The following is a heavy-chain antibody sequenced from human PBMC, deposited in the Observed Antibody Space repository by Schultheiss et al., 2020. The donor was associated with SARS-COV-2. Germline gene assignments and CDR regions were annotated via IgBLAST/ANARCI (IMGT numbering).Heavy chain of an antibody. J-gene: IGHJ4*02. V-gene: IGHV2-70*11. CDR3: ARVDYGDNTGVFDY. CDR2: IDWDDDK. CDR1: GFSLSTSGMC. D-gene: IGHD4-17*01. Sequence: QTLSLTCTFSGFSLSTSGMCVSWIRQPPGKALEWLARIDWDDDKYYSTSLKTRLTISKDTSKNQVVLTMTNMDPVDTATYYCARVDYGDNTGVFDYWGQGTLVTVSS.